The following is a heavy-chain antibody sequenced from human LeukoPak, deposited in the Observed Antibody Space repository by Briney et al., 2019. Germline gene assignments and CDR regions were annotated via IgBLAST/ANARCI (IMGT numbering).Heavy chain of an antibody. CDR2: IDYSEHT. CDR3: ARHNYYDSSGYYPLSY. Sequence: PPETLSLTCTLAGGSISGYCWSCVRQPPGEWLGWNWYIDYSEHTNYNPSIQRRVSISVDTSKNQFSLKLSSLTAADTAVYYCARHNYYDSSGYYPLSYWGQGTLVTVSS. V-gene: IGHV4-59*08. CDR1: GGSISGYC. D-gene: IGHD3-22*01. J-gene: IGHJ4*02.